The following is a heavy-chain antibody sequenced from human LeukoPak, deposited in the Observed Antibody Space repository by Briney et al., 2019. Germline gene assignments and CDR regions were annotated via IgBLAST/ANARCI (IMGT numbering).Heavy chain of an antibody. V-gene: IGHV4-59*01. CDR2: IYYSGST. CDR1: GGSISSYY. D-gene: IGHD5-12*01. CDR3: ARVWLGWFDP. Sequence: MTSETLSLTCTASGGSISSYYWSWIRQPPGKGLEWIGYIYYSGSTNYNPSLKSRVTISVDTSKNQFSLKLSSVTAADTAVYYCARVWLGWFDPWGQGTLVTVSS. J-gene: IGHJ5*02.